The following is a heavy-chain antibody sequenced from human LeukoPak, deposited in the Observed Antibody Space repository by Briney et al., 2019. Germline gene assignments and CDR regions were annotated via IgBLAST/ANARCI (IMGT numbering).Heavy chain of an antibody. CDR3: VRTTFYDILTGFVDF. CDR1: GGTFSSYA. CDR2: IKTYNGNT. V-gene: IGHV1-18*01. D-gene: IGHD3-9*01. Sequence: ASVKVSCKASGGTFSSYAISWVRQAPGQGLAWMGWIKTYNGNTNYAQKFLGRVTMTTDTSTRTAYMELRSLRSDDTAMYYCVRTTFYDILTGFVDFWGQGTLVTVSS. J-gene: IGHJ4*02.